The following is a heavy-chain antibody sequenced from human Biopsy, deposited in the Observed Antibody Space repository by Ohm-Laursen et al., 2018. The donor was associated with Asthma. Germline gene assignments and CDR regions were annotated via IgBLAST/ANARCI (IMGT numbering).Heavy chain of an antibody. J-gene: IGHJ3*02. Sequence: SDTLSLTCSISGGSIKSSSWTWIRQPPGKGLEWIGYSGNTNYNPSLKSRVTISVDTSKSQVSLELRSVSSSDTAVYYCARLWDYYDSRAPGGDAFDIWGQGTMVSVSS. D-gene: IGHD3-22*01. V-gene: IGHV4-59*07. CDR3: ARLWDYYDSRAPGGDAFDI. CDR2: SGNT. CDR1: GGSIKSSS.